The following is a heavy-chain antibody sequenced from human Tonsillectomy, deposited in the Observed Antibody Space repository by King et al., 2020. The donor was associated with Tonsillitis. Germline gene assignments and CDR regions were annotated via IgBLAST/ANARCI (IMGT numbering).Heavy chain of an antibody. CDR2: ISYDGSNK. V-gene: IGHV3-30*18. J-gene: IGHJ1*01. Sequence: VQLVESGGGVVQPGRSLRLSCAASGFTFSSYGMHWVRQAPGKGLEWVAVISYDGSNKYYADSVKGRFTISRDNSKNTLYLQMNSLRAEDTAVYYCAKGRLRFWEWTPSAYFQHWGQGTLVTVS. CDR1: GFTFSSYG. CDR3: AKGRLRFWEWTPSAYFQH. D-gene: IGHD3-3*01.